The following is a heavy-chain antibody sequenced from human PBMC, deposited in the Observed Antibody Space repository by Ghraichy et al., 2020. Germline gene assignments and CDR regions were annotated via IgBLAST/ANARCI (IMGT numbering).Heavy chain of an antibody. CDR1: GGTLIGDY. J-gene: IGHJ5*02. CDR3: VRGRPAMVQGIIIPYRWFDP. V-gene: IGHV4-34*01. Sequence: SQTLSLTCGIYGGTLIGDYWSWIRQPPGKGLEWIGEINHSGGTNYNPSLKSRVTISVDTSKNQFSLKLRSVTAADTAVYYCVRGRPAMVQGIIIPYRWFDPWGQGTLVTVSS. CDR2: INHSGGT. D-gene: IGHD3-10*01.